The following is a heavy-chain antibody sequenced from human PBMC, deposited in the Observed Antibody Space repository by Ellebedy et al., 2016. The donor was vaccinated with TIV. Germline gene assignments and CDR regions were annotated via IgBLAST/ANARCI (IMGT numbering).Heavy chain of an antibody. D-gene: IGHD3-3*01. CDR1: GYTFTSYG. Sequence: ASVKVSCKASGYTFTSYGLTWVRQAPGQGPEWMGWISAYNGNTNYAQKFQGRVTMTRDTSTSTAYMELRSLRSDDTAVYYCARTESGYYPYWGQGTLVTVSS. V-gene: IGHV1-18*04. CDR2: ISAYNGNT. J-gene: IGHJ4*02. CDR3: ARTESGYYPY.